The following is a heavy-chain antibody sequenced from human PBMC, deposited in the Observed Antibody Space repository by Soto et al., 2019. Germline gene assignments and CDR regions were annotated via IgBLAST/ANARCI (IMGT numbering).Heavy chain of an antibody. V-gene: IGHV3-23*01. CDR3: AKVPDVGDIVVVPAAMFDY. Sequence: GSLRLSCAASGFTFSSYAMSWVRQAPGKGLEWVSAISGSGGSTYYADSVKGRFTISRDNSKNTLYLQMNSLRAEDTAVYYCAKVPDVGDIVVVPAAMFDYWGQGTLVTVS. D-gene: IGHD2-2*01. J-gene: IGHJ4*02. CDR1: GFTFSSYA. CDR2: ISGSGGST.